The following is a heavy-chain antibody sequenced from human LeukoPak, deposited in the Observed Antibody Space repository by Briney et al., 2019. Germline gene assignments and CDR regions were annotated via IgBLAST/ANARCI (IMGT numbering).Heavy chain of an antibody. CDR3: ARMYSGYDRGDY. V-gene: IGHV4-59*10. CDR1: GGSFSGYY. Sequence: SETLSLTCAVYGGSFSGYYWSWIRQPAGKGLEWIGRIYTSGSTNYNPSLKSRVTMSVDTSKNQFSLKLSSVTAADTAVYYCARMYSGYDRGDYWGQGTLVTVSS. CDR2: IYTSGST. J-gene: IGHJ4*02. D-gene: IGHD5-12*01.